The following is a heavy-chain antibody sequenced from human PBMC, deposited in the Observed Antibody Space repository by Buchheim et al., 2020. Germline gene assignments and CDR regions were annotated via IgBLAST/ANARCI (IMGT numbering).Heavy chain of an antibody. J-gene: IGHJ5*02. CDR3: AKVSADSSGSSPWWFDP. V-gene: IGHV3-23*04. CDR2: ISGSGGST. CDR1: GFTFSSYA. Sequence: EVQLVESGGGLVQPGGSLRLSCAASGFTFSSYAMSWVRQAPGKGLEWVSAISGSGGSTYYADSVKGRFTISRDTSNNTLYLQMNSLRAEDTAVYYCAKVSADSSGSSPWWFDPWGQGTL. D-gene: IGHD3-22*01.